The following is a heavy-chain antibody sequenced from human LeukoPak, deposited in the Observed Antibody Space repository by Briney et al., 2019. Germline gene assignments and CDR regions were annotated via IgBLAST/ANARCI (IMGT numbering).Heavy chain of an antibody. V-gene: IGHV3-53*01. CDR2: IYSGGST. J-gene: IGHJ3*01. Sequence: GGSLRLSCAASGFTVSSNYMSWVRQAPGKGLEWVSVIYSGGSTYYADSVKGRFTISRDNSKNTLYLQINSLRAEDTAVYYCAIAFSNSFSAFDVWGQGTMVTVSS. CDR1: GFTVSSNY. CDR3: AIAFSNSFSAFDV. D-gene: IGHD6-13*01.